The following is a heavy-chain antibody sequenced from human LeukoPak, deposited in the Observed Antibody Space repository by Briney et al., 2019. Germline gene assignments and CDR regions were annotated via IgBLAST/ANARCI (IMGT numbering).Heavy chain of an antibody. D-gene: IGHD3-16*01. J-gene: IGHJ4*02. CDR3: ARAYGGVINLDY. CDR1: GFTFSSYS. CDR2: ISSSSSYI. Sequence: GGSLRLSCAASGFTFSSYSMNWVRQAPGKGLEWVSSISSSSSYIYYADSVKGRFTISRDSAKNSLYLQMNSLRAEDTAVYYCARAYGGVINLDYWGQGTLVTVSS. V-gene: IGHV3-21*01.